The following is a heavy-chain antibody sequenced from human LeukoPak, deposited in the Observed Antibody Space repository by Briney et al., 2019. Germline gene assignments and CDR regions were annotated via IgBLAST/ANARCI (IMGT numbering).Heavy chain of an antibody. CDR3: ARDVNWGSTELLSFDY. D-gene: IGHD7-27*01. CDR1: GYTFTSYG. J-gene: IGHJ4*02. CDR2: ISAYNGNT. Sequence: ASVKVSCTASGYTFTSYGISWVRQAPGQGLEWMGWISAYNGNTNYAQKLQGRVTMTTDTSTSTAYMELRSLRSDDTAVYYCARDVNWGSTELLSFDYWGQGTLVSVSS. V-gene: IGHV1-18*01.